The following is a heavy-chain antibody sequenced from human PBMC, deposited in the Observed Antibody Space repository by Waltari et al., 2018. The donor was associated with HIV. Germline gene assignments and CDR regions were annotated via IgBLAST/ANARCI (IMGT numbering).Heavy chain of an antibody. D-gene: IGHD6-19*01. J-gene: IGHJ4*02. CDR2: ISYHGDDK. Sequence: HLVESGGGVVQPGRSLSLSCAAAGFTFSCYAMHWGRQAPGKGLEWVAVISYHGDDKYYADAVKGRFTISRDNSKNTLYLQMNSLRAEDTAVYYCAKGASGWSPGYWGQGTLVTVSS. CDR1: GFTFSCYA. V-gene: IGHV3-30*18. CDR3: AKGASGWSPGY.